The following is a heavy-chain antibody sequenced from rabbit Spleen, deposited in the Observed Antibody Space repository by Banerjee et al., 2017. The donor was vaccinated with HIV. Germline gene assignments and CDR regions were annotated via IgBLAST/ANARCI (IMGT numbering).Heavy chain of an antibody. CDR3: GRGIYSAL. V-gene: IGHV1S40*01. Sequence: QSLEESGGDLVKSGASLTLTCTASGVSFSISSYMCWVRQAPGKGLEWMACIDTGSSGFTYFASWAKGRFTISKTSSTTVTMQMTSLTVADTASYFCGRGIYSALWGPGTLVTVS. D-gene: IGHD1-1*01. CDR2: IDTGSSGFT. J-gene: IGHJ6*01. CDR1: GVSFSISSY.